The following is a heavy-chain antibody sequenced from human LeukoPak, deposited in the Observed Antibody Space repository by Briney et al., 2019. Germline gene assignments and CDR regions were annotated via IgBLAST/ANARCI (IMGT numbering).Heavy chain of an antibody. CDR3: AKENDFVY. D-gene: IGHD3-3*01. CDR1: GFTFSNYD. Sequence: GRSLRLSCAASGFTFSNYDMHWVSQAPSKGLEWVAVISYDGTNKYYADSVKGRFTISRDNSKSTLYLQMNSLRAEDTAVYYCAKENDFVYWGQGTLVTVSS. CDR2: ISYDGTNK. V-gene: IGHV3-30*18. J-gene: IGHJ4*02.